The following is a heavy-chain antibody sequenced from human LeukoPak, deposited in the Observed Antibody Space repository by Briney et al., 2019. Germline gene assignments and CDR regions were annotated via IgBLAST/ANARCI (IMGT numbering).Heavy chain of an antibody. V-gene: IGHV3-23*01. D-gene: IGHD3-10*01. CDR3: AKDQSGSGTNFDNGALDI. CDR1: GFTFSNFA. CDR2: ISGSLSTI. Sequence: PGGSLRLSCVASGFTFSNFAMSWVRQAPGKGLEWVSAISGSLSTIYYADSVKGRFTISRDNSKNTLFLQMNSLRAEDTAIYYCAKDQSGSGTNFDNGALDIWGQGTMVTVSS. J-gene: IGHJ3*02.